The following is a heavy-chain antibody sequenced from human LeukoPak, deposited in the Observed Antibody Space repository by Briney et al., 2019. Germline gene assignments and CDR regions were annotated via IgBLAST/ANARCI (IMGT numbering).Heavy chain of an antibody. CDR2: ISYDGSNK. V-gene: IGHV3-30*18. J-gene: IGHJ6*03. D-gene: IGHD3-10*01. CDR3: AKPGGSGAYYMDV. CDR1: GFTFSSYG. Sequence: GGSLRLSCAASGFTFSSYGMHWVRQAPGKGLEWVAVISYDGSNKYYADSVKGRFTISRDSSKNTLYLQMNSLRAEDTAVYYCAKPGGSGAYYMDVWGKGTTVTVSS.